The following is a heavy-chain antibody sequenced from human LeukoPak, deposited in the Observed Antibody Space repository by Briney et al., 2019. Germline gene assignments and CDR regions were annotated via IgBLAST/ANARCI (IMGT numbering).Heavy chain of an antibody. Sequence: ETLSLTCAVYGGSFSGYYWSWIRQPPGKGLEWIGEINHSGSTNYNPSLKSRVTISVDTSKNQFSLKLSSVTAADTAVYYCASRARYNLIAAAGPFDYWGQGTLVTVSS. V-gene: IGHV4-34*01. CDR1: GGSFSGYY. CDR2: INHSGST. CDR3: ASRARYNLIAAAGPFDY. J-gene: IGHJ4*02. D-gene: IGHD6-13*01.